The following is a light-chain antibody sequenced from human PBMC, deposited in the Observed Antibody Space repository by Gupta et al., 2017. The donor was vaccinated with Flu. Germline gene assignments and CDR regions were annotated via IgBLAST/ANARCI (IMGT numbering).Light chain of an antibody. CDR1: SPNIGSKT. CDR2: RND. V-gene: IGLV1-44*01. J-gene: IGLJ3*02. Sequence: RVTIAGSGSSPNIGSKTVNWYQQLPGTAPKLLIYRNDQRPSGVPDRFSGSKSGTSASLAISGLQSEDEADYYCAAWDDSLNAWVFGGGTKLTVL. CDR3: AAWDDSLNAWV.